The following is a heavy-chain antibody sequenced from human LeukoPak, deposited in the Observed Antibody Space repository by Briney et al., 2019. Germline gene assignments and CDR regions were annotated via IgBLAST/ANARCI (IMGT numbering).Heavy chain of an antibody. CDR1: GYTFSSYG. Sequence: ASVKVSCKASGYTFSSYGISWVRQAPGQGLEWMGWISAYNGNTNSAQKIQGRVTMTTDTSTSTAYMELRSLRSDDTAVYYCARGPIIDIVIIPAADDYYYMDVWGKGTTVTVSS. V-gene: IGHV1-18*01. D-gene: IGHD2-2*01. CDR3: ARGPIIDIVIIPAADDYYYMDV. J-gene: IGHJ6*03. CDR2: ISAYNGNT.